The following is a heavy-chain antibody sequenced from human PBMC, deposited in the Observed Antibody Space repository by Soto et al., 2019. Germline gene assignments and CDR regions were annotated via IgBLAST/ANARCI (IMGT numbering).Heavy chain of an antibody. V-gene: IGHV4-59*08. J-gene: IGHJ4*02. D-gene: IGHD7-27*01. CDR1: GGFISRYY. CDR3: GGRWGRTFDY. CDR2: IYYSGST. Sequence: SEALCLTWTVSGGFISRYYWSWSRHPPGKGLEWIGYIYYSGSTNYNPSLKSRVTISVDTSKNQFSLKLSSVTAADPAVYYCGGRWGRTFDYWGRGTLVTVSS.